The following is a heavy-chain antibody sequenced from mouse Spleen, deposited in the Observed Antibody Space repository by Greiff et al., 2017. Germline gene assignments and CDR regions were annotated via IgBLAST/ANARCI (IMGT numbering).Heavy chain of an antibody. V-gene: IGHV5-12*02. Sequence: EVMLVESGGGLVQPGGSLKLSCATSGFTFSDYYMYWVRQTPEKRLEWVAYISNGGGSTYYPDTVKGRFTISRDNAKNTLYLQMSRLKSEDTAMYYCAKYGNYVEAMDYWGQGTSVTVSS. CDR2: ISNGGGST. CDR3: AKYGNYVEAMDY. D-gene: IGHD2-10*02. CDR1: GFTFSDYY. J-gene: IGHJ4*01.